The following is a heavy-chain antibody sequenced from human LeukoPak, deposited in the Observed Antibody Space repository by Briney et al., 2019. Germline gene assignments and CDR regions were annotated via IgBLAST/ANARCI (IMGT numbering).Heavy chain of an antibody. V-gene: IGHV3-33*01. D-gene: IGHD3-10*01. CDR1: GFALNKYG. J-gene: IGHJ5*01. Sequence: GGSLRLSCVPSGFALNKYGVHWVRQAPGKGLEWVAVIWYDGSYEYYADSVKGRLAISRDNDKNTVNLQMNSLRVEDTAVYYCARDGSGLAVRGWFDFWGRGTVVTVSS. CDR3: ARDGSGLAVRGWFDF. CDR2: IWYDGSYE.